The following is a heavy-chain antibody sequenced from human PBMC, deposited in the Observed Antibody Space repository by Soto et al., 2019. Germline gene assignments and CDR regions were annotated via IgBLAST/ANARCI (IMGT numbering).Heavy chain of an antibody. J-gene: IGHJ6*02. CDR2: ISYDGSNK. D-gene: IGHD4-17*01. CDR3: ATKGGAPTVQTSSYYYGMDV. CDR1: GFTFSSYA. Sequence: QVQLVEAGGGVVQPGRSLRLSCADSGFTFSSYAMHWGRQAPGKGLGWVTVISYDGSNKYYADSVKGRFTISRDKSKNTVYLQMNRLRDEDTAVYYCATKGGAPTVQTSSYYYGMDVWGQGTRVTVSS. V-gene: IGHV3-30-3*01.